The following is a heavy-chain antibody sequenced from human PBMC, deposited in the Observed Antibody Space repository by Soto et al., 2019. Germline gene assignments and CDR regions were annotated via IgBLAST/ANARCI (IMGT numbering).Heavy chain of an antibody. Sequence: PSETLSLTCTVSGGSISSGDYYWSWIRQPPGEGLEWIGYIYYSGSTYYNPSLQSRVTISVDTSKNQFSLILSSVTAADTAVYYCARLYTGYESFDFWGQGTLVTVSS. CDR2: IYYSGST. V-gene: IGHV4-30-4*01. J-gene: IGHJ4*02. CDR3: ARLYTGYESFDF. D-gene: IGHD5-12*01. CDR1: GGSISSGDYY.